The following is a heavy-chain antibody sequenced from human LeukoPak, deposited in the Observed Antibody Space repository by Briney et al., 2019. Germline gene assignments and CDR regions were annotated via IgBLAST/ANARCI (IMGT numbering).Heavy chain of an antibody. CDR3: ARRRFSGTSCDFDS. D-gene: IGHD2-2*01. CDR1: GFTFSSSW. J-gene: IGHJ4*02. V-gene: IGHV3-7*03. Sequence: GGSLRLSCVASGFTFSSSWMSWVRQAPGRGLEWVANIKQDESQKYYVDSVKGRFTVSRDNAKNSLYLQMNSLRAEDTAVYYCARRRFSGTSCDFDSWGQGTLVIVSS. CDR2: IKQDESQK.